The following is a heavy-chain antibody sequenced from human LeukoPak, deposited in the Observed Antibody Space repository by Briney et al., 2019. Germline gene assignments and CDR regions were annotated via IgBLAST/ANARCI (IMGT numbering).Heavy chain of an antibody. CDR1: GYTFTSYA. V-gene: IGHV1-3*01. D-gene: IGHD3-22*01. J-gene: IGHJ4*02. CDR3: ARGFPKYYDSSGYYYIGSEY. Sequence: GASVKVSCKASGYTFTSYAMHWVRQAPGQRLEWMGWINAGNGNTKYSQKFQGRVTITRDTSASTAYMELSSLRSEDTAVYYCARGFPKYYDSSGYYYIGSEYWGQGTLVTVSS. CDR2: INAGNGNT.